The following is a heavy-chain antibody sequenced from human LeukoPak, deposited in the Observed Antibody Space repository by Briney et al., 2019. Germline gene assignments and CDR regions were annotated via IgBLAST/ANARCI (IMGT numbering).Heavy chain of an antibody. J-gene: IGHJ5*02. CDR3: AISTGYCSGGSCSYNWFDP. CDR1: GYTFTSYY. D-gene: IGHD2-15*01. Sequence: GASAKVSCKASGYTFTSYYMHWVRQAPGQGLEWMGIINPSGGSTSYAQKFQGRVTMTRDTSTSTVYMELSSLRSEDTAVYYCAISTGYCSGGSCSYNWFDPWGQGTLVTVSS. CDR2: INPSGGST. V-gene: IGHV1-46*01.